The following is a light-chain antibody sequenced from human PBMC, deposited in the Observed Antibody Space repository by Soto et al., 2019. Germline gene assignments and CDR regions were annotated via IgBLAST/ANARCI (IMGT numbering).Light chain of an antibody. CDR2: AAS. J-gene: IGKJ1*01. Sequence: DIQMTQFPSSLSASVGDRVTITCRASQGIRNDLAWYQQKPGKAPKRLIYAASSLQSGVPTRFSGSGSGTXXXLXXXXLQPXDFAXXXXXQHSTYPLTFGQGTKVEIK. CDR3: XQHSTYPLT. V-gene: IGKV1-17*01. CDR1: QGIRND.